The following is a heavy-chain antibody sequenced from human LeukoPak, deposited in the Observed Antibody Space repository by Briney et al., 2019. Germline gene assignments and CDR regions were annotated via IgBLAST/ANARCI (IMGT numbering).Heavy chain of an antibody. Sequence: GASVKVSCKASGYTFTGYYMHWVRQAPGQGLEWMGWINPNSGGTNYAQKFQGRVTMTRDTSISTAYMELSRLRSDDTAVYYCARAYYYDSSGYPSYYYYYMDVWGKGTTVTVSS. J-gene: IGHJ6*03. V-gene: IGHV1-2*02. CDR1: GYTFTGYY. D-gene: IGHD3-22*01. CDR3: ARAYYYDSSGYPSYYYYYMDV. CDR2: INPNSGGT.